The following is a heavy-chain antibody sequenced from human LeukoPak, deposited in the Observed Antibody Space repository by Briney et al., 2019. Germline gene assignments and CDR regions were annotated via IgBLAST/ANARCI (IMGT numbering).Heavy chain of an antibody. V-gene: IGHV3-9*01. CDR3: ARNKIAATGTKWMDY. J-gene: IGHJ4*02. CDR1: GFTFDDYA. D-gene: IGHD6-13*01. Sequence: HPGGSLRLSCAASGFTFDDYAMHWVRQAPGKGLEWVSGISWNSGNIGYADSVKGRFTISRDNAKNTLYLQMNSLRAEDTAVYYCARNKIAATGTKWMDYWGQGTLVTVSS. CDR2: ISWNSGNI.